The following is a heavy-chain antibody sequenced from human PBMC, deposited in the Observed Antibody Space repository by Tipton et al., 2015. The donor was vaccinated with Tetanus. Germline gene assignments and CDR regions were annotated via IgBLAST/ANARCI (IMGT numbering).Heavy chain of an antibody. CDR2: ISGSGKST. Sequence: SLRLSCAASGFTFSGYAMAWVRQAPGKGLECVSTISGSGKSTYNADSVMGRFTLSRDNSNNTLFLQIDNLRAEDTAIYFCAKERGLVAPAAIEYWGRGTLVTVSS. V-gene: IGHV3-23*01. CDR3: AKERGLVAPAAIEY. J-gene: IGHJ4*02. CDR1: GFTFSGYA. D-gene: IGHD2-2*01.